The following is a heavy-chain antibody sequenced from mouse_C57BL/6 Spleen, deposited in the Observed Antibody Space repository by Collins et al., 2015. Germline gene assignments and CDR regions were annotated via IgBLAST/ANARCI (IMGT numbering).Heavy chain of an antibody. CDR3: TTGFS. Sequence: GLEWIGWIDPENGDTEYASKFQGKATIRADTSSNTAYLQLSSLTSEDTAVYYCTTGFSWGQGTSVTVSS. V-gene: IGHV14-4*01. CDR2: IDPENGDT. J-gene: IGHJ4*01.